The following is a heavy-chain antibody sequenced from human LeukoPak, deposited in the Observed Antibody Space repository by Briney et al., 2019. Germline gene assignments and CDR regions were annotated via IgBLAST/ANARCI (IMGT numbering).Heavy chain of an antibody. CDR3: LAVAATDDY. CDR2: ISYDGSNK. CDR1: GFTFSSYA. D-gene: IGHD6-19*01. Sequence: GGSLRLSCAASGFTFSSYAMQWVRRAPGKGLEWVAVISYDGSNKYYADSVKGRFTISRDNSKNTLYLQMNSLRAEDTAVYYCLAVAATDDYWGQRTLVTVSS. J-gene: IGHJ4*02. V-gene: IGHV3-30-3*01.